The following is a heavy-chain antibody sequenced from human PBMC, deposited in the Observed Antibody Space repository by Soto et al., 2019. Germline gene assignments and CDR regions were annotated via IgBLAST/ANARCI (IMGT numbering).Heavy chain of an antibody. D-gene: IGHD4-17*01. CDR1: GFTFSSYA. J-gene: IGHJ4*02. Sequence: GGSLRLSCASSGFTFSSYAMILVRQAPGKGLEWVSAISGSGGSTYYADSVKGRFTISRDNSKNTLYLQMNSLRAEDTAVYYCAIGVDYGDYGGFDYWGQGTLVTVSS. V-gene: IGHV3-23*01. CDR2: ISGSGGST. CDR3: AIGVDYGDYGGFDY.